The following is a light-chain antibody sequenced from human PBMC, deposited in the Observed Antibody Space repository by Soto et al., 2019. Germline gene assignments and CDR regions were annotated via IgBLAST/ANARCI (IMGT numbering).Light chain of an antibody. CDR1: SSDVGSYNR. V-gene: IGLV2-18*02. Sequence: QSALTQPPSVSGSPGQSVTISCTGTSSDVGSYNRVSWYQQPPGTAPKLMIYEVSNRPSGVPDRFSGSKSGNTASLTISGLQAEDEADYFCKSYAGSNTYGFGSGTKLTVL. CDR2: EVS. CDR3: KSYAGSNTYG. J-gene: IGLJ1*01.